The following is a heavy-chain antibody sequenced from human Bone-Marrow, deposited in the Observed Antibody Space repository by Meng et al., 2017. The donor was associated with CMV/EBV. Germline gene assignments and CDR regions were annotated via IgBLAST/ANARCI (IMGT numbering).Heavy chain of an antibody. Sequence: GGPLRLSCETSGFTFNTFGMYWVRQAPGKGLEWLAFIRFDGNDQYHADSVKGRFTISRDNSKNTLYLHMKNLRVEDTAVYYCGKDQLRYCTNGLCSYFDYWGLGTKVTVSS. D-gene: IGHD2-8*01. CDR1: GFTFNTFG. V-gene: IGHV3-30*02. CDR3: GKDQLRYCTNGLCSYFDY. J-gene: IGHJ4*02. CDR2: IRFDGNDQ.